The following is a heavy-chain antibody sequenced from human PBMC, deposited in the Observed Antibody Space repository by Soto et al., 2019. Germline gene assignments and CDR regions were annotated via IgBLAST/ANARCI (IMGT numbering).Heavy chain of an antibody. CDR3: TRPDYRGDSGDF. CDR1: VSLSVSV. J-gene: IGHJ4*02. V-gene: IGHV3-73*01. D-gene: IGHD2-21*02. Sequence: VRLLGCGGDFVWGGGSLSLSPSLSVVSLSVSVIYWACQTPPGRRWWVVRVRTKINDYATSYSESVKGRFTISRDDSKNTAWLQMNSLTTEDTAVYYCTRPDYRGDSGDFWGRGTLVTVSP. CDR2: VRTKINDYAT.